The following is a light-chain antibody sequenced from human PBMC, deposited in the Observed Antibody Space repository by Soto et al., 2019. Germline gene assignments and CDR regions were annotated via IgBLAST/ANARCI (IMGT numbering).Light chain of an antibody. CDR3: HQYHSFFNYT. Sequence: DIQMTQSPSTLSASVGDRVTITCRASQSISGWLAWYQQKPGKAPKLLIYKTSTLDSGVPSRFSGSGSGTEFSLTISSLQPDDFATYYCHQYHSFFNYTFGQGTKLDI. V-gene: IGKV1-5*03. J-gene: IGKJ2*01. CDR2: KTS. CDR1: QSISGW.